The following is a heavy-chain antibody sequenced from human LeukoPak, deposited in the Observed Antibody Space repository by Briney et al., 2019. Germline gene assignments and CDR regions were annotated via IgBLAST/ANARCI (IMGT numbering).Heavy chain of an antibody. CDR2: IYTSGST. V-gene: IGHV4-4*07. J-gene: IGHJ4*02. Sequence: PSETLSLTCTVSGGSISSYYWSWIRQPAGKGLEWIGRIYTSGSTNYNPSLTSRVTMSVDTSKNQFSLKLSSVTAADTAVYYCARESGTAMVKEIDYWGQGTLVTVSS. CDR1: GGSISSYY. CDR3: ARESGTAMVKEIDY. D-gene: IGHD5-18*01.